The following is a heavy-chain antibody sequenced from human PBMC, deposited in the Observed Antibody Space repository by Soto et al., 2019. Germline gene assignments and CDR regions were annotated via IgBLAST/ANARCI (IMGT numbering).Heavy chain of an antibody. V-gene: IGHV3-13*01. Sequence: GGSLRLSCVASGFTCSNYDMYCVREVTGKGLEGVSCVGTLHDTFYADSVRGRFTISRENAKTSLYLQMNSLTDGGTAVYFCARGRSNAFGSSPPLPVTKMSSLHNWGRGTLVTVSS. CDR3: ARGRSNAFGSSPPLPVTKMSSLHN. CDR2: VGTLHDT. D-gene: IGHD4-17*01. J-gene: IGHJ4*01. CDR1: GFTCSNYD.